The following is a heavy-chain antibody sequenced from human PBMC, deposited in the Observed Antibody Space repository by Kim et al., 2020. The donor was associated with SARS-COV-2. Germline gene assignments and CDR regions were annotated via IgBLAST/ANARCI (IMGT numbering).Heavy chain of an antibody. J-gene: IGHJ6*02. CDR1: GFTVSSNY. Sequence: GGSLRLSCAASGFTVSSNYMSWVRQAPGKGLEWVSVIYSGGSTYYADSVKGRFTISRDNSKNTLYLQMNSLRAEDTAVYYCARVGRYTHYYGMDVWGQGTTVTVSS. D-gene: IGHD1-1*01. CDR3: ARVGRYTHYYGMDV. CDR2: IYSGGST. V-gene: IGHV3-53*01.